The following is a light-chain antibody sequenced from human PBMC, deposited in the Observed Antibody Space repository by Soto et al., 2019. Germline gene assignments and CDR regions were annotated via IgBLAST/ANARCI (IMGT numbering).Light chain of an antibody. CDR1: QTVSSY. J-gene: IGKJ4*01. CDR2: GAS. V-gene: IGKV1-39*01. CDR3: QQSYSTPLT. Sequence: DIQMTQSPSSLSASVGDRVTITCRASQTVSSYLNWYQQKPGKAPKLLIYGASSLQSGVPSRFSGSGSGTDFTLTISSLQLEDFETYYCQQSYSTPLTFGGGTKVEIK.